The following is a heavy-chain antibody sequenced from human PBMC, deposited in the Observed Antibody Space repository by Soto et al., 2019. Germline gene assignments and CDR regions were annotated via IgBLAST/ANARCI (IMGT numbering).Heavy chain of an antibody. D-gene: IGHD2-8*01. Sequence: PSETLSLTCAVSGYSISSGYYWGWIRQPPGKGLEWIGSIYHSGSTYYNPSLKSRVTISVDTSKNQFSLKLSSVTAADTAVYCCANSLYCSNGVCSNWFDPWGQGTLVTVSS. J-gene: IGHJ5*02. CDR2: IYHSGST. V-gene: IGHV4-38-2*01. CDR1: GYSISSGYY. CDR3: ANSLYCSNGVCSNWFDP.